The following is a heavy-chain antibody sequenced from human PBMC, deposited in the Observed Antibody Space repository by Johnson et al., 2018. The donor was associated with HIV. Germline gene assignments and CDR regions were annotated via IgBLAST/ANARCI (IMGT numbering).Heavy chain of an antibody. V-gene: IGHV3-66*01. CDR2: IYSGGST. Sequence: MLLVESGGGLVQPGGSLRLSCAASGFTVSSNYMSWVRQAPGKGLEWVSVIYSGGSTYYADSVKGRFTISRDNSKKTLYLQMNTLRPEDTAVYYCARAYSYGVFDIWGQGTVVTVS. CDR1: GFTVSSNY. CDR3: ARAYSYGVFDI. J-gene: IGHJ3*02. D-gene: IGHD5-18*01.